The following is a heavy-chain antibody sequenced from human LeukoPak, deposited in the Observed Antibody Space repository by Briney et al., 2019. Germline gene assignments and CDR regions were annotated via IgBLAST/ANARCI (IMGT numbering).Heavy chain of an antibody. CDR2: IYYNGST. Sequence: SETLSLTCTVSGGSISSYYWSWIRQPPGKGLEWIGYIYYNGSTNYNPSLKSRVTISVDTSKNRFSLKLSSVTAADTAVYYCARDRDTDYYGMDVWGQGTTVTVSS. V-gene: IGHV4-59*01. D-gene: IGHD5-18*01. CDR1: GGSISSYY. J-gene: IGHJ6*02. CDR3: ARDRDTDYYGMDV.